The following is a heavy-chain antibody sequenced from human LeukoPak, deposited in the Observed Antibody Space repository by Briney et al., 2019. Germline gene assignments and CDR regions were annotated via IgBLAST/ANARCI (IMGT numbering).Heavy chain of an antibody. CDR1: GGSVSSYY. J-gene: IGHJ5*02. CDR3: ARENIWNYYDSSGYPGFDP. D-gene: IGHD3-22*01. CDR2: IYYSGST. Sequence: SETLSLTCTVSGGSVSSYYWSWIRQPPGKGLEWIGYIYYSGSTNYNPSLTSRVTISVDTSKNQFSLKLSSVTAADTAVYYCARENIWNYYDSSGYPGFDPWGQGTLVTVSS. V-gene: IGHV4-59*02.